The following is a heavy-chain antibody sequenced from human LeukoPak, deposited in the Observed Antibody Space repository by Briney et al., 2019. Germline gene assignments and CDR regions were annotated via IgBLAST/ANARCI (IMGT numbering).Heavy chain of an antibody. CDR3: VADHPNYDY. CDR1: GFTLSSA. J-gene: IGHJ4*02. D-gene: IGHD5-24*01. CDR2: IVVGSGHT. V-gene: IGHV1-58*01. Sequence: ASVKVSCKASGFTLSSAVQWVRKARGQRLEWIGWIVVGSGHTSYAQKFQGKVTITTDMSTNTAYMELSSLRSEDTAVYYCVADHPNYDYWGQGTLVTVSS.